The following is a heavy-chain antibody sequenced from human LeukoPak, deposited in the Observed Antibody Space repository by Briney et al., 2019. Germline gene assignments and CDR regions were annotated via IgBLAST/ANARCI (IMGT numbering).Heavy chain of an antibody. CDR2: IRSKAYGGTT. J-gene: IGHJ4*02. D-gene: IGHD2-2*01. CDR1: GFTFGDYA. V-gene: IGHV3-49*04. CDR3: TVSSTSWFLFDY. Sequence: GRSLRLSCTASGFTFGDYAMSWVRQAPGKGLEWVGFIRSKAYGGTTECAASVKGRFTISRDDSKSIAYLQMNSLKTEDTAVYYCTVSSTSWFLFDYWGQGTLVTVSS.